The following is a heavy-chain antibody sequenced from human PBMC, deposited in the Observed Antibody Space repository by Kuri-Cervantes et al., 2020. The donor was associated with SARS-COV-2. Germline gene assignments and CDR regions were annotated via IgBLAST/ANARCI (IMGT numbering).Heavy chain of an antibody. CDR3: ATAATGYSSSWYIVGYFQH. J-gene: IGHJ1*01. V-gene: IGHV1-24*01. CDR1: GYTFTSYD. CDR2: FDPEDGET. D-gene: IGHD6-13*01. Sequence: ASVKVSCKASGYTFTSYDINWVRQAPGKGLEWMGGFDPEDGETIYAQKFQGRVTMTEDTSTDTAYMELSSLRSEDTAVYYCATAATGYSSSWYIVGYFQHWGQGTLVTVSS.